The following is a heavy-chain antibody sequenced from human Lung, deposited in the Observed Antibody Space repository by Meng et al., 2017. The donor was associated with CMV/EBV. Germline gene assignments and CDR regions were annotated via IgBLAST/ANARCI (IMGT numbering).Heavy chain of an antibody. CDR2: IYYSGST. J-gene: IGHJ6*02. D-gene: IGHD1-1*01. CDR3: ARFSATGAYYYGMDI. Sequence: SXTLSLXCTVPGASISSYYWSWIRQPPGRGLEYIGFIYYSGSTNYNPSLRRPVIISIDTSKNQFCLKLSSVTTADTAVYYCARFSATGAYYYGMDIWGQGXTVTVSS. CDR1: GASISSYY. V-gene: IGHV4-59*01.